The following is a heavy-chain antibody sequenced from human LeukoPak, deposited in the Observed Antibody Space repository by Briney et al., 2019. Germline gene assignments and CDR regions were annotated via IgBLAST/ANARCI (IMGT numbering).Heavy chain of an antibody. Sequence: EASVKVSCKASGGTFSSYTISWVRQAPGQGPEWMGRIIPILGIANYAQKFQGRVTITADKSTSTAHMELSSLRSEDTAVYFCASTPDILVGATPHWGPGTLVTVSP. J-gene: IGHJ4*02. D-gene: IGHD1-26*01. V-gene: IGHV1-69*02. CDR1: GGTFSSYT. CDR2: IIPILGIA. CDR3: ASTPDILVGATPH.